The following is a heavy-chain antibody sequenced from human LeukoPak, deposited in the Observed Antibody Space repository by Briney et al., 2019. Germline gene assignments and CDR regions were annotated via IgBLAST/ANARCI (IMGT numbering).Heavy chain of an antibody. D-gene: IGHD3-10*01. V-gene: IGHV3-53*01. J-gene: IGHJ4*02. CDR3: AKDDPPITMVRGVTPPWYFDY. Sequence: GGSLRLSCAASGFTVSSNYMSWVRQAPGKGLEWVSVIYSGGSTYYADSVKGRFTISRDNSKNTLYLQMNSLRAEDTAVYYYAKDDPPITMVRGVTPPWYFDYWGQGTLVTVSS. CDR1: GFTVSSNY. CDR2: IYSGGST.